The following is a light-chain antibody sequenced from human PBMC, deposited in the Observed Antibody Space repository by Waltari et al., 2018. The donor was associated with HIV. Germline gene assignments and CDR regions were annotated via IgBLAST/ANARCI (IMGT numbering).Light chain of an antibody. CDR2: GSN. V-gene: IGLV1-40*01. CDR3: QSYDSSLSGSV. J-gene: IGLJ3*02. Sequence: QSVLTQPPSVSGAPGQRVTISCTGSSSNIGALARFDVHWYQQLPGTAPKLLSYGSNRRPSGGPDRFSGSRSGTSASRAITGLQAEDEAHYYCQSYDSSLSGSVFGGGTKLTVL. CDR1: SSNIGALARFD.